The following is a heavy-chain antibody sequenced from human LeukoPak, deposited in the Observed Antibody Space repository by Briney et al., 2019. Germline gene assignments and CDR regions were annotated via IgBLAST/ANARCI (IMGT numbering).Heavy chain of an antibody. D-gene: IGHD4/OR15-4a*01. Sequence: GGSLRLSCAASGFTFSSYSMNWVRQAPGKGLEWVSSIRFTGSYIYYADSVKGRFTISRDDAKNLLSLQMISLRVEDTAVYYCAGGLWPRSNYWGQGTLVTVSS. CDR1: GFTFSSYS. J-gene: IGHJ4*02. CDR2: IRFTGSYI. V-gene: IGHV3-21*01. CDR3: AGGLWPRSNY.